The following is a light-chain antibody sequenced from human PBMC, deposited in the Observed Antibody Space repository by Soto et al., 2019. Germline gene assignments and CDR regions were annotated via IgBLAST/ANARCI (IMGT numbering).Light chain of an antibody. CDR3: LQYGSSSWT. V-gene: IGKV3-20*01. CDR1: QSVSSIY. J-gene: IGKJ1*01. CDR2: GAS. Sequence: EAVLTQSPGTLSLSPGERATLSCRASQSVSSIYLAWYQQKPGQAPRLLIYGASSRATSIPHRFSGSGSGTEFTLTISRLEPQDFAVYYCLQYGSSSWTFGQGTKVEIK.